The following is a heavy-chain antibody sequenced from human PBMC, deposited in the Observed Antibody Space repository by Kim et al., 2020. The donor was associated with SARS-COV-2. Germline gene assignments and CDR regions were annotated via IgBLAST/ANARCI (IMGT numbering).Heavy chain of an antibody. CDR2: ISGSGGST. Sequence: GGSLRLSCAASGFTFSSYAMSWVRQAPGKGLEWVSAISGSGGSTYYADSVKGRFTISRDNSKNTLYLQMNSLRAEDTAVYYCAPGGSSGYPRNWFDPWGQGTLVTVSS. D-gene: IGHD3-22*01. J-gene: IGHJ5*02. CDR3: APGGSSGYPRNWFDP. V-gene: IGHV3-23*01. CDR1: GFTFSSYA.